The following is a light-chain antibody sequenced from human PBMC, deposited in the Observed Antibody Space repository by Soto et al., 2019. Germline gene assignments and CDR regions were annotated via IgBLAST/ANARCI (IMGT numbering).Light chain of an antibody. CDR3: QQYNNWPPLT. CDR1: QSVSSN. V-gene: IGKV3-15*01. CDR2: GAS. Sequence: EIVMTQSPATLSVSLGERATLSCRASQSVSSNLAWYQQKPGQAPRLLIYGASTRPTGIPARFSGSGSGTEFTLTISSLQSEDFALYYCQQYNNWPPLTFGGGTKVEIK. J-gene: IGKJ4*01.